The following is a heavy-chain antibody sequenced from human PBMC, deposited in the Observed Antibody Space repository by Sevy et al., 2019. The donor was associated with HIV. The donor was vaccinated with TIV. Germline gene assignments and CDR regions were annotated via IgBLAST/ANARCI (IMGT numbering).Heavy chain of an antibody. V-gene: IGHV5-51*01. J-gene: IGHJ4*02. CDR2: IYPGDSDT. D-gene: IGHD1-26*01. CDR1: YNFTGYW. CDR3: ARLLLRGTFYRLFDY. Sequence: KHGESLKISCKYNFTGYWIAWVRQMPGKGLEWMGIIYPGDSDTRYSPSFQGQVTISADKSITTAYLQWTSLKASDTAMYYCARLLLRGTFYRLFDYWGQGTLVTVSS.